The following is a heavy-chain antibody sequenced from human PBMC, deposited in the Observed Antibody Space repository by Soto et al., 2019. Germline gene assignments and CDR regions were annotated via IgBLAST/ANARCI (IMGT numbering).Heavy chain of an antibody. D-gene: IGHD3-10*02. V-gene: IGHV4-4*07. Sequence: SETLSLTCAVSGTYVTSFSWIWVRQPPGRGLEWVGCIYIRGSTNYNPSLEGRITMSIDTSKNEVSLKLRSVTAADTAIYFCAGNPYVRGNYFFFDPWGRGSLVTVSS. CDR3: AGNPYVRGNYFFFDP. J-gene: IGHJ5*02. CDR1: GTYVTSFS. CDR2: IYIRGST.